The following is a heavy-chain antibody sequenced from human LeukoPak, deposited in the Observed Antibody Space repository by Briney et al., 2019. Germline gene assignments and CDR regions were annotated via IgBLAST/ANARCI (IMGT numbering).Heavy chain of an antibody. CDR2: ISYDGSNK. CDR3: ARGSGGDRYFDY. D-gene: IGHD2-21*02. Sequence: GGSLRLSCAASGFTFSSYAMHWVRQAPGKGLEWVAVISYDGSNKYYADSVKGRFTISRDNSKNTLYLQMNSPRAEDTAVYYCARGSGGDRYFDYWGQGTLVTVSS. J-gene: IGHJ4*02. V-gene: IGHV3-30-3*01. CDR1: GFTFSSYA.